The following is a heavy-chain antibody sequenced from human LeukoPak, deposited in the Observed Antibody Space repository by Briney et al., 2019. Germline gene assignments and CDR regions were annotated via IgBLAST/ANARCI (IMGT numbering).Heavy chain of an antibody. CDR3: ARAYTYYDILTGSYYYYGMDV. D-gene: IGHD3-9*01. V-gene: IGHV3-48*02. Sequence: PGGSLRLSCAASGFTFSTYAMNWVRQAPGKGLEWVSYISSSSTIYYADSVKGRFTISRDNAKNSLYLQMNSLRDEDTAVYYCARAYTYYDILTGSYYYYGMDVWGQGTTVTVSS. CDR1: GFTFSTYA. CDR2: ISSSSTI. J-gene: IGHJ6*02.